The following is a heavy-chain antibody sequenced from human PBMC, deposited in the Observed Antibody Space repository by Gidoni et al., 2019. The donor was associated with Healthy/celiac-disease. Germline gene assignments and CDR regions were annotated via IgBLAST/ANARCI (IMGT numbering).Heavy chain of an antibody. Sequence: EVQLVESGGGLVQPGGSLRLSCAASGFTFSSYSMNWVRQAPGKGLEWVSYISSSSSTIYYADSVKGRFTISRDNAKNSLYLQMNSLRDEDTAVYYCARDLVSGSGYYYYYGMDVWGQGTTVTVSS. J-gene: IGHJ6*02. CDR1: GFTFSSYS. CDR2: ISSSSSTI. V-gene: IGHV3-48*02. CDR3: ARDLVSGSGYYYYYGMDV. D-gene: IGHD3-10*01.